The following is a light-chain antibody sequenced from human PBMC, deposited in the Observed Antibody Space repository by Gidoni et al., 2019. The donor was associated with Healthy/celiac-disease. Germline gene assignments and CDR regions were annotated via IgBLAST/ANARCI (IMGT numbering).Light chain of an antibody. J-gene: IGKJ1*01. CDR2: AAS. Sequence: AIRMTQSPSSFSASTGDRVTITCRASQGISSHLAWYQQKPGKAPKLLIYAASTLQSGVPSRFSGSGSGTDFTLTISCLQSEDFATYYCQQYYSYPPTFGRGTKVEIK. CDR1: QGISSH. CDR3: QQYYSYPPT. V-gene: IGKV1-8*01.